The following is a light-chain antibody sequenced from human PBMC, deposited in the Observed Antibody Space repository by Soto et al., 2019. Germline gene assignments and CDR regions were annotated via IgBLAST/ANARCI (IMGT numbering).Light chain of an antibody. V-gene: IGKV3-20*01. CDR2: SAS. CDR1: QNVSNNY. J-gene: IGKJ1*01. CDR3: QQHGRSPVT. Sequence: ELVLTQSPGTLSLSPGERATLSCRASQNVSNNYLGWYQQKPGQAPRLLLYSASSRATGIPDRFSGSGSGTDFTLTISRLEPEDFAVYYCQQHGRSPVTFGQGPKVDIK.